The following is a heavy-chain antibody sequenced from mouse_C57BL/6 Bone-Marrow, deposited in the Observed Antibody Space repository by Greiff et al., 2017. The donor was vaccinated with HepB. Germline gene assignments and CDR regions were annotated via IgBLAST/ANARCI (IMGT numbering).Heavy chain of an antibody. CDR1: GFSFNTYA. D-gene: IGHD1-1*01. Sequence: EVQLVESGGGLVQPKGSLKLSCAASGFSFNTYAMNWVRQAPGQGLEWVARIRSKSNNYATYYADTVKDRFTISRDDSESILYLQMNNLKTEDTAMYYCVRHGDGSSYWYFDVWGTGTTVTVSS. V-gene: IGHV10-1*01. J-gene: IGHJ1*03. CDR2: IRSKSNNYAT. CDR3: VRHGDGSSYWYFDV.